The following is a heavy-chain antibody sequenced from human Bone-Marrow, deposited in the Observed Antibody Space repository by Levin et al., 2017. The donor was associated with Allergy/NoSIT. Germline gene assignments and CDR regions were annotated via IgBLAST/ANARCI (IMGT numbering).Heavy chain of an antibody. CDR1: GYTFTSYW. J-gene: IGHJ4*02. V-gene: IGHV5-51*01. CDR2: IYPGDSDT. D-gene: IGHD3-22*01. Sequence: GGSLRLSCKGSGYTFTSYWIGWVRQMPGKGLEWMGIIYPGDSDTRYSPSFQGQVTISADKSISTAYLQWSSLKASDTAMYYCARAGYYDSSDYLTSYFDYWGQGTLVTVSS. CDR3: ARAGYYDSSDYLTSYFDY.